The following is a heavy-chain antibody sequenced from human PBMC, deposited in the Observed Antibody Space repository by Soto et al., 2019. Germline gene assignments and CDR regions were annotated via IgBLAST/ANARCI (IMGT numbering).Heavy chain of an antibody. J-gene: IGHJ6*02. D-gene: IGHD3-22*01. CDR3: ARDFRTYYYDSSGYYDYYYGMDV. CDR2: IIPSSDTP. V-gene: IGHV1-69*13. Sequence: SVKVSCKASGGTFSNFGFSWVRQAPGQGLEWMGGIIPSSDTPNYAQRFQGRVIITADASTSTAYMDLTSLRSEDSAVYYCARDFRTYYYDSSGYYDYYYGMDVWGQGTTVTVSS. CDR1: GGTFSNFG.